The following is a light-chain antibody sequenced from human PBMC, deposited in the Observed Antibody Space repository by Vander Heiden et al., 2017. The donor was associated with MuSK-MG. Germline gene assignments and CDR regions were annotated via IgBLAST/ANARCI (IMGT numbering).Light chain of an antibody. CDR2: GKN. CDR3: NSRDSSGNLNV. V-gene: IGLV3-19*01. J-gene: IGLJ2*01. CDR1: SLRSYY. Sequence: SSALTQDPAVSVALGQTVRITCQGDSLRSYYASWYQQKPGQAPVLVSYGKNNRPSGSPDRFSGSSSGNTGSLTITGAQAEDEADDYCNSRDSSGNLNVFGGGTKLTVL.